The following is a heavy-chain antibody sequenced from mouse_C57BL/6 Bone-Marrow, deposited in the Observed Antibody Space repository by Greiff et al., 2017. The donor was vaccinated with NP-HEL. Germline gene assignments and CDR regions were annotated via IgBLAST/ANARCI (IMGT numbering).Heavy chain of an antibody. CDR2: IYPGSGNT. J-gene: IGHJ1*03. CDR3: ARSEGTTEWYFDV. V-gene: IGHV1-76*01. CDR1: GYTFTDYY. D-gene: IGHD1-1*01. Sequence: QVQLQQSGAELVRPGASVKLSCKASGYTFTDYYINWVKQRPGQGLEWIARIYPGSGNTYYNEKFKGKATLTAEKSSSTAYMHLSSLTSEDSAVYFCARSEGTTEWYFDVWGTGTTVTVSS.